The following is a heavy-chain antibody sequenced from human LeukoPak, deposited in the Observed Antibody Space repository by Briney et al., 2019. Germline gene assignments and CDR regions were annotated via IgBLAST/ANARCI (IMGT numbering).Heavy chain of an antibody. CDR2: ISNSGRSP. D-gene: IGHD3-16*01. J-gene: IGHJ4*02. CDR3: AKDRQSYTSYDYFDS. Sequence: GGSLRLSCAASGFTFSSYAMNWVRQAPGKGLEWVSSISNSGRSPYYADSVMGRFTVSRDNSKNTLYLQMNSLRAEDTAIYYCAKDRQSYTSYDYFDSWGQGSLVTVSS. CDR1: GFTFSSYA. V-gene: IGHV3-23*01.